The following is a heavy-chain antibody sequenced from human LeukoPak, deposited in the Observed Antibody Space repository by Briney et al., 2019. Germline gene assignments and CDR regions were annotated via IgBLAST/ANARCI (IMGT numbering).Heavy chain of an antibody. J-gene: IGHJ4*02. CDR1: VYTFSGYY. CDR2: INPNSGAT. V-gene: IGHV1-2*02. CDR3: ARGAAVTPRSTDYIPWVY. D-gene: IGHD2-21*02. Sequence: GASLKVSCKAPVYTFSGYYIHWVRQAPGQGLEWMGWINPNSGATNYAQKFQGRVTMTRDTSISTAYMDLSSLKSDDTAVYYCARGAAVTPRSTDYIPWVYWGQGTLVTVSS.